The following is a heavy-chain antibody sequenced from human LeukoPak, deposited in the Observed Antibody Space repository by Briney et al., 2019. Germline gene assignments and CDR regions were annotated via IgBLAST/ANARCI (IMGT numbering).Heavy chain of an antibody. J-gene: IGHJ5*02. CDR3: ARDQGNGYYPDWFDP. Sequence: ASVKVSCKSSGYTFTSYGISWVGQAPGQGLEWMGWISAYNGNINYAQKLQGRVTMTTDTSTRTAYMELRSLRSDDTAVYYCARDQGNGYYPDWFDPWGQGTLVTVSS. CDR1: GYTFTSYG. D-gene: IGHD4-17*01. V-gene: IGHV1-18*01. CDR2: ISAYNGNI.